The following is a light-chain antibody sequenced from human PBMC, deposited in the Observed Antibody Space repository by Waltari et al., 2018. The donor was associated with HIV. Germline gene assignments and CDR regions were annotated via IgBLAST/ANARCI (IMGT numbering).Light chain of an antibody. CDR3: QSYHSSNRWV. J-gene: IGLJ3*02. Sequence: NFILTPPNSVSESRGQTVISYCTRSCSRITSNYVQWYNQRPGWTPIKLIYEDDQRPPGVPARFSGSIASSSTSASLTISGLKTEDEADYYCQSYHSSNRWVFGGGTKVTVL. CDR2: EDD. CDR1: CSRITSNY. V-gene: IGLV6-57*04.